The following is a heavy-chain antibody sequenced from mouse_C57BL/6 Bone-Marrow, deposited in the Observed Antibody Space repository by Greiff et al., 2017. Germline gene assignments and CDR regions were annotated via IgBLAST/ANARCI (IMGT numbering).Heavy chain of an antibody. CDR2: ISYDGSN. J-gene: IGHJ3*01. CDR1: GYSITSGYY. Sequence: ESGPGLVKPSQSLSLTCSVTGYSITSGYYWNWIRQFPGNKLEWMGYISYDGSNNYNPSLKNRISITRDTSKNQFFLKLNSVTTEDTATYYCARRGGRAWFAYWGQGTLVTVSA. CDR3: ARRGGRAWFAY. D-gene: IGHD3-3*01. V-gene: IGHV3-6*01.